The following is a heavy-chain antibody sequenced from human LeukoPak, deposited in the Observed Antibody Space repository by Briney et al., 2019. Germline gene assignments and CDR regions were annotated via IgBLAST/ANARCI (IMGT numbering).Heavy chain of an antibody. D-gene: IGHD1-26*01. J-gene: IGHJ4*02. CDR2: IIPIFGTA. Sequence: GASVKVSCKASGDTFSSYAISWVRQAPGQGLEWMGGIIPIFGTANYAQKFQGRVTITADESTSTAYMELSSLRSEDTAVYYCARGRVVGASDYWGQGTLVTVSS. V-gene: IGHV1-69*13. CDR1: GDTFSSYA. CDR3: ARGRVVGASDY.